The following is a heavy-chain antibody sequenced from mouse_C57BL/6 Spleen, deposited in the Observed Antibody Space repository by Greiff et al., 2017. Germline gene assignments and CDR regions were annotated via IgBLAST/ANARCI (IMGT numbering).Heavy chain of an antibody. CDR2: IFPGSGST. J-gene: IGHJ1*03. CDR1: GYTFTDYY. Sequence: VQLQQSGPELVKPGASVKISCKASGYTFTDYYINWVKQRPGQGLEWIGWIFPGSGSTYYNEKFKGKATLTVDKSSSTAYMLLSSLTSEDSAVYFCARHYYGRSHWYFDVWGTGTTVTVSS. CDR3: ARHYYGRSHWYFDV. D-gene: IGHD1-1*01. V-gene: IGHV1-75*01.